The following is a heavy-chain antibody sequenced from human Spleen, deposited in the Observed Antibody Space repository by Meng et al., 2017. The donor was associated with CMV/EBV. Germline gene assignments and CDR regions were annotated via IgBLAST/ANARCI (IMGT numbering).Heavy chain of an antibody. CDR2: INHSGST. J-gene: IGHJ4*02. V-gene: IGHV4-34*01. CDR1: GGAFSGYY. D-gene: IGHD5-24*01. CDR3: ASFDGYNNFDY. Sequence: QVQLQQWGPGLLKPSETLSLTCAVYGGAFSGYYWSWIRQPPGKGLEWIGEINHSGSTNYNPSLKSRVTISVDTSKNQFSLKLSSVTAADTAVYYCASFDGYNNFDYWGQGTLVTVSS.